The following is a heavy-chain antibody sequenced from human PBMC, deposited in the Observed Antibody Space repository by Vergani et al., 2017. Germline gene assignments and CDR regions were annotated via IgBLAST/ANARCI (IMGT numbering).Heavy chain of an antibody. CDR1: GFSLNSAGMR. Sequence: QVTLKESGPALVKPTQTLTLTCTFSGFSLNSAGMRVSWIRQPPGKALEWLARVEWDDDKFYSTSLKTRLTISKDISKNQVVLTMTNMDPVDTATYYCARGYCSGVSCYSDYWSQGTLVTVSS. J-gene: IGHJ4*02. D-gene: IGHD2-15*01. V-gene: IGHV2-70*04. CDR3: ARGYCSGVSCYSDY. CDR2: VEWDDDK.